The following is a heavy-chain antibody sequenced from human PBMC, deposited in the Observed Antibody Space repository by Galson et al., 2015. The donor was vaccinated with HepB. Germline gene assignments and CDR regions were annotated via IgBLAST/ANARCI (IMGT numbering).Heavy chain of an antibody. CDR3: ARGVYSTGWYDY. V-gene: IGHV6-1*01. J-gene: IGHJ4*02. CDR1: GDSVSSNSAA. Sequence: CAISGDSVSSNSAAWNWIRQSPSRGLEWLGRTYYRSEWYNDYAVSVQSRITINPDTSKNQLSLQLNSVSPEDTAVYYCARGVYSTGWYDYWGQGTLATVSS. CDR2: TYYRSEWYN. D-gene: IGHD6-19*01.